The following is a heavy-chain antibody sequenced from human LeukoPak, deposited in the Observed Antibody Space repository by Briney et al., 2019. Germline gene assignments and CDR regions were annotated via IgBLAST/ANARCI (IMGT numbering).Heavy chain of an antibody. V-gene: IGHV5-51*01. Sequence: GEPLKISFLGSGYNFGNQWSGGARQMPGKGLEWRGIIYPGDSDTRYSPSFQGQVTISADKFINTAYLQWSSLKSSDTATYYCARSFFRGVVSYYFDYWGQGTQVTVSS. J-gene: IGHJ4*02. CDR3: ARSFFRGVVSYYFDY. D-gene: IGHD3-3*02. CDR2: IYPGDSDT. CDR1: GYNFGNQW.